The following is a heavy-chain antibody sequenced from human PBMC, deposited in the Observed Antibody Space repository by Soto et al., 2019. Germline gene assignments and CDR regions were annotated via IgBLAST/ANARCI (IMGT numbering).Heavy chain of an antibody. Sequence: QVQLVQSGAEVKKPGASVKVSCKASGYTFTSYGISWVRQAPGQGLEWMGWISAYNGNTNYAQKHQGRVTMTTDTSTSTAYRELRSLRSDDTAVYYCARTPVLRYFDTYDHYYYGMDVWGQGTTVTVSS. J-gene: IGHJ6*02. CDR3: ARTPVLRYFDTYDHYYYGMDV. CDR1: GYTFTSYG. CDR2: ISAYNGNT. V-gene: IGHV1-18*04. D-gene: IGHD3-9*01.